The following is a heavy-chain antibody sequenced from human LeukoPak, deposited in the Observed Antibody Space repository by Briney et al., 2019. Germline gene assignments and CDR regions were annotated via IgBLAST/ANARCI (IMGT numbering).Heavy chain of an antibody. CDR1: GYTFTTYA. Sequence: ASVKVSCKASGYTFTTYAMRWVRQAPGQRLEWMGWINAGNGNTKYSQKFQARVTITRDTSASTAYMKLSSLRSEDTAVYYCARDPIGSRWPYYFDYWGQGTLVTVSS. J-gene: IGHJ4*02. D-gene: IGHD6-13*01. CDR3: ARDPIGSRWPYYFDY. V-gene: IGHV1-3*01. CDR2: INAGNGNT.